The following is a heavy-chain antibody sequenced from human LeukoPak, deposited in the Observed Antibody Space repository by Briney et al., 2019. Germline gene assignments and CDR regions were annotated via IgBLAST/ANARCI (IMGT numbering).Heavy chain of an antibody. V-gene: IGHV4-59*08. CDR3: ARHVPTPYYGTSGPFDY. J-gene: IGHJ4*02. CDR2: IYYSGTA. Sequence: PSETLSLTCTVSVGSVSGYFWSWIRQPPGQGPEWIGCIYYSGTADYNPSLRSRVTLSVDTSKNQFSLKLTSVTAADTAVYFCARHVPTPYYGTSGPFDYWGRGTLVTVSS. D-gene: IGHD3-22*01. CDR1: VGSVSGYF.